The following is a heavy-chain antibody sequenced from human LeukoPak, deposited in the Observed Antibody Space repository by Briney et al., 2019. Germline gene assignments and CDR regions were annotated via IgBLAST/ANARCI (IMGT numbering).Heavy chain of an antibody. CDR1: GFTFSSYA. J-gene: IGHJ3*02. D-gene: IGHD3-22*01. Sequence: GGSLRLSCAASGFTFSSYAMSWVRQAPGKGLEWVSAISGSGGSTYYADSVKGRFTISRDNSKNTLYLQMNSLRAEDTAVYYCAKVLSYYDSSGPNGDAFDIWGQGTMVTVSS. CDR2: ISGSGGST. CDR3: AKVLSYYDSSGPNGDAFDI. V-gene: IGHV3-23*01.